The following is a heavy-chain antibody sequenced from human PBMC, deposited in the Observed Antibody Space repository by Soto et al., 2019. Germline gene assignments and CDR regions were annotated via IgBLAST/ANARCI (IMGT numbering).Heavy chain of an antibody. V-gene: IGHV4-59*11. CDR2: LFYTGST. CDR1: GGSISRHY. Sequence: SETLSLTCTVSGGSISRHYWSWIRQPPGKGLEWIGYLFYTGSTYYNPSLTSRVTISVDTSRNQFSLELRSLTAADTAVYYCARKYLPYYGSGSPYGMDVWGQGTTVTVSS. J-gene: IGHJ6*02. CDR3: ARKYLPYYGSGSPYGMDV. D-gene: IGHD3-10*01.